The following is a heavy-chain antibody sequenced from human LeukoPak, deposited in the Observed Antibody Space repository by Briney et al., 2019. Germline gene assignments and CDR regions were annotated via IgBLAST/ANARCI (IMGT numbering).Heavy chain of an antibody. CDR1: GGSISSYY. J-gene: IGHJ6*03. CDR2: IYYSGST. Sequence: SETLSLTCTVSGGSISSYYWSWIRQPPGKGLEWIGYIYYSGSTNYNPSLKSRVTISVDTSKNQSSLKLSSVTAADTAVYYCASSLNYSSSAGYYYYYYYMDVWGKGTTVTVSS. D-gene: IGHD6-6*01. V-gene: IGHV4-59*01. CDR3: ASSLNYSSSAGYYYYYYYMDV.